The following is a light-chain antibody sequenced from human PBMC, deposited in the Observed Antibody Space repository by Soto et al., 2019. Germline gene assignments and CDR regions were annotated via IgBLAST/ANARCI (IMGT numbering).Light chain of an antibody. CDR3: QQYNNYWT. J-gene: IGKJ1*01. Sequence: DIEMTQSPSTLSASVGDRATITCRASQSISYWLAWYQQKPGKAPNLLIYNASSLASGVPSRFSGSGSGTEFTLTISSLQPDDFATYYCQQYNNYWTFGQGTKVEIK. V-gene: IGKV1-5*03. CDR1: QSISYW. CDR2: NAS.